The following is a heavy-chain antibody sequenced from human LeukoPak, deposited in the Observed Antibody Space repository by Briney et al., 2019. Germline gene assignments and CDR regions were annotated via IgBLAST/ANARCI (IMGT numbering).Heavy chain of an antibody. CDR3: ARERGFSGSYHEDY. V-gene: IGHV4-30-2*01. Sequence: SETLSLTCTVSGGSLSSGGYYWSWIRQPPGKGLEWIGYIYHSGSTYYNPSLKSRVTISVDRSKNQFSLKLSSVTAADTAVYYCARERGFSGSYHEDYWGQGTLVTVSS. J-gene: IGHJ4*02. CDR1: GGSLSSGGYY. CDR2: IYHSGST. D-gene: IGHD1-26*01.